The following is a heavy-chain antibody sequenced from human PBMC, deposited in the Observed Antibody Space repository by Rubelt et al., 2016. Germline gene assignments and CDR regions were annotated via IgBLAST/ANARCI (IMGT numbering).Heavy chain of an antibody. CDR2: ISAYNGNT. CDR3: GGSGDAWGPVV. CDR1: GYTFTSYG. Sequence: QVQLVQSGAEVKKPGASVKVSCKASGYTFTSYGISWVRQAPGQGLEWMGWISAYNGNTNYAQKLQGRVTMTTDESTGTAYMGLGGLRSDDTAVYYCGGSGDAWGPVVWGQGTLVTVSS. V-gene: IGHV1-18*01. J-gene: IGHJ4*02. D-gene: IGHD6-19*01.